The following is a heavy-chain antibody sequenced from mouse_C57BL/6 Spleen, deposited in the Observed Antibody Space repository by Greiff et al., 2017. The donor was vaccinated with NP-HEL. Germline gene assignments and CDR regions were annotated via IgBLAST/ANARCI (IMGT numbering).Heavy chain of an antibody. D-gene: IGHD2-1*01. J-gene: IGHJ1*03. Sequence: QVTLKESGPGILKPSQTLSLTCSFSGFSLSTSNMGIGWIRQPSGKGLEWLAHIWWNDDKYYNPSLKSRPTISKDTSNNQVFLKITSGDTAETATYYCAQITGNYATDGYFDVWGTGTTVTVSS. V-gene: IGHV8-5*01. CDR2: IWWNDDK. CDR3: AQITGNYATDGYFDV. CDR1: GFSLSTSNMG.